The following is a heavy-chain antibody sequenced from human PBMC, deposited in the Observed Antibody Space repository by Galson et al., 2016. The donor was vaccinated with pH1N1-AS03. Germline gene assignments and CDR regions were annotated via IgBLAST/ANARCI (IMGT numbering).Heavy chain of an antibody. CDR2: ISGIGTST. CDR3: AKEGDGGAFDC. CDR1: GFTFKNYA. V-gene: IGHV3-23*01. D-gene: IGHD3-10*01. J-gene: IGHJ4*02. Sequence: SLRLSCAASGFTFKNYAMSWVRQAPGKGLEWVSVISGIGTSTYYAASVKGRFSISRDNARNTLSLQMDGLRAEDTALYYWAKEGDGGAFDCWGQGTLVTVSP.